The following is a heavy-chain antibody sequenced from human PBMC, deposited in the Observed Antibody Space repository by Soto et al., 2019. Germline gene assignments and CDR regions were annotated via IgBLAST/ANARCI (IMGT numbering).Heavy chain of an antibody. CDR2: IYYSGST. CDR3: VAEDSSGYLSDY. D-gene: IGHD3-22*01. CDR1: GGSISSSSYY. Sequence: QLQLQESGPGLVKPSETLSLTCTVSGGSISSSSYYWGWIRQPPGTGLEWIGSIYYSGSTYYNPSLKSRVTISVDTSKNQFSLKLSSVTAADTAVYYCVAEDSSGYLSDYWGQGTLVTVSS. V-gene: IGHV4-39*01. J-gene: IGHJ4*02.